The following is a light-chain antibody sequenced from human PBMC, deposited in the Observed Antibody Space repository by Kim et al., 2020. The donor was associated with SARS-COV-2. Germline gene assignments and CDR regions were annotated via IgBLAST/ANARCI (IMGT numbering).Light chain of an antibody. Sequence: AIRMTQSPSSFSASTGDRVTITCRASQGISSYLAWYQQKPGKAPKLLIYAASTLQSGVSSRFSGSGSGTDFTLTISCLQSEDFATYYCQQYYSYPLPFGGGTKLEI. V-gene: IGKV1-8*01. CDR3: QQYYSYPLP. CDR2: AAS. CDR1: QGISSY. J-gene: IGKJ4*01.